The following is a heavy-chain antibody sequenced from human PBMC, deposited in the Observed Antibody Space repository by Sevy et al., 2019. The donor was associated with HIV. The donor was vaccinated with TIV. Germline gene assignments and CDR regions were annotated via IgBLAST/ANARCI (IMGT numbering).Heavy chain of an antibody. CDR3: AKLRSAFGPLDD. CDR1: GFTFSSHG. V-gene: IGHV3-30*18. D-gene: IGHD3-16*01. CDR2: ISYDGRKK. J-gene: IGHJ4*02. Sequence: GGSMRLSCAASGFTFSSHGMHWVRQAPGKGLEWVAFISYDGRKKYYTDSVKGRFTISRDNSKNTVYLQMNSLRAEDTAVYSCAKLRSAFGPLDDWGQGTLVTVSS.